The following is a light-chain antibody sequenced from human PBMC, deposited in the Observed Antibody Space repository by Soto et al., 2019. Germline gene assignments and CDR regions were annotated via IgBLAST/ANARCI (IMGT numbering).Light chain of an antibody. CDR1: SSDVGGYNY. J-gene: IGLJ3*02. CDR2: EVT. V-gene: IGLV2-8*01. CDR3: CSYTGSNNRV. Sequence: QSVLTQPPSASGSPGQSVTISCIGTSSDVGGYNYVSWYQQHPGKAPKLMIYEVTERPSGVPDRFSGSKSGNTASLTVSGLQAEDEADYYRCSYTGSNNRVFGGGTKLTVL.